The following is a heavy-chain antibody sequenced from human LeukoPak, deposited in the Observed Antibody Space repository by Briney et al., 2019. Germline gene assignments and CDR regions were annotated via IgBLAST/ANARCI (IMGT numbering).Heavy chain of an antibody. CDR1: GFTSSSYG. V-gene: IGHV3-30*18. D-gene: IGHD2-2*03. CDR3: AKDLDIVVVPAATYDY. J-gene: IGHJ4*02. CDR2: ISYDGSNK. Sequence: GGSLRLSCAASGFTSSSYGMHWARQAPGKGLEWVAVISYDGSNKYYADSVKGRFTISRDNSKNTLYLQMNSLRAEDTAVYYCAKDLDIVVVPAATYDYWGQGTLVTVSS.